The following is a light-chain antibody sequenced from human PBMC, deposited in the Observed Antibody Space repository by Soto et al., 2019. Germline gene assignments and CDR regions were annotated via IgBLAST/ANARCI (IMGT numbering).Light chain of an antibody. V-gene: IGLV2-14*03. CDR2: DVN. CDR1: SSDIGGYNY. CDR3: GSYTSTISLML. J-gene: IGLJ3*02. Sequence: QSVLTQPASVSGSPGQSITISCTGTSSDIGGYNYVSWFQYQPGKAPKLIIYDVNNRPSGVSNRFSGSKSGNTASLTISGLQAEDEADYYCGSYTSTISLMLFGGGTKLTVL.